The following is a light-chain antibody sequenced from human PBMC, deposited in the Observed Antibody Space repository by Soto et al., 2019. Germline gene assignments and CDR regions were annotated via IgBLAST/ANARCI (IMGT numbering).Light chain of an antibody. V-gene: IGKV1-13*02. Sequence: AIQLTQSPSSLSASVGDRVSITCRASQGISSALAWYQQKPGKAPELLIYDASTLESGVPSRFSCSGSGTDFTLTITSLQPEDLATYYCQVSNSYPLTFGGGTKVEIK. CDR2: DAS. J-gene: IGKJ4*01. CDR1: QGISSA. CDR3: QVSNSYPLT.